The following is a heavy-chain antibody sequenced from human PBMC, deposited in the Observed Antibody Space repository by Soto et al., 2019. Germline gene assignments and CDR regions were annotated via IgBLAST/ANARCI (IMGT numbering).Heavy chain of an antibody. V-gene: IGHV3-30-3*01. CDR1: GFTFSSYA. CDR3: ARDVHFDY. J-gene: IGHJ4*02. Sequence: GGSLRLSCAASGFTFSSYAMHWVRQAPGKGLEWVAVVSYDGSNKYYADSVKGRFTISRDNSKNTLYLQMNSLRAEDTAVYYCARDVHFDYWGQGTLVTVSS. CDR2: VSYDGSNK.